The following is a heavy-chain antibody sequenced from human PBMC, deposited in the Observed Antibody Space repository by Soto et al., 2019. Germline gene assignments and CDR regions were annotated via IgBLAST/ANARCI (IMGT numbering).Heavy chain of an antibody. CDR2: IIPIFGTA. Sequence: GASVKVSCKASGGTFSSYAISWVRQAPGQGLEWMGGIIPIFGTANYAQKFQGRVTITADESTSTAYMELSSLRSEDTAVYYCARGIEEFLPLGAYCGGDCSPSPMPYLDYWGQGTLVTVSS. V-gene: IGHV1-69*13. D-gene: IGHD2-21*02. CDR3: ARGIEEFLPLGAYCGGDCSPSPMPYLDY. J-gene: IGHJ4*02. CDR1: GGTFSSYA.